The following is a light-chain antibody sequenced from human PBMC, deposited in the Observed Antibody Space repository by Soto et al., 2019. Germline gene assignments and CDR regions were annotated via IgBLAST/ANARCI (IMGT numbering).Light chain of an antibody. CDR2: GAS. J-gene: IGKJ1*01. Sequence: EIVMTQSPATLSLSPGERATLSCRASQSVSSKLAWYQQKPGQAPRLLIYGASNRATGIPARFSGSGSGTEFTITISSLKSEDFAVYYCQHYSNWLWTFGQGTKVEIK. CDR3: QHYSNWLWT. CDR1: QSVSSK. V-gene: IGKV3D-15*01.